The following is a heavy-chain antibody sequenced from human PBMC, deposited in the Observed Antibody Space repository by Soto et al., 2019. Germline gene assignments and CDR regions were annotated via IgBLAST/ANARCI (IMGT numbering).Heavy chain of an antibody. J-gene: IGHJ3*02. D-gene: IGHD2-2*01. CDR2: IRGTGGST. V-gene: IGHV3-23*01. CDR1: GFTFSSYA. Sequence: GGSLRLSCAASGFTFSSYAMSWGRQAPGKGLEWVGAIRGTGGSTYYADSVKGRFTISRDNSKNTLYLQMNSLRAEDTAVYYCAKVMRDIVVVPAGDGAFDIWGQGTMVTVSS. CDR3: AKVMRDIVVVPAGDGAFDI.